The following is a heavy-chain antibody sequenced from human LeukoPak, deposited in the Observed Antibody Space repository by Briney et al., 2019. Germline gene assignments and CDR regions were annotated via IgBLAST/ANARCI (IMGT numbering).Heavy chain of an antibody. Sequence: PSETLSLTCAVYGGSFSDYYWSWIRQPPGKGLEWIGEINHSGSTNYNPSLKSRVTISLDTSKNQFSLKLSSVTAADTAVYYCARGSYYYYYDSSGYEGTGFDYWGQGTLVTVSS. CDR1: GGSFSDYY. CDR3: ARGSYYYYYDSSGYEGTGFDY. CDR2: INHSGST. V-gene: IGHV4-34*01. J-gene: IGHJ4*02. D-gene: IGHD3-22*01.